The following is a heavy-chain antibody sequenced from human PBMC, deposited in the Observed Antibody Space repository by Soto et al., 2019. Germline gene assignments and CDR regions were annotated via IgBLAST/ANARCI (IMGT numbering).Heavy chain of an antibody. CDR1: GLT. D-gene: IGHD6-19*01. Sequence: QVQLVESGGGVAQPGRSLRLSCAASGLTMHWVRQAPGRGLEWVAVIWYDGGGKFYADSVKGRFIISRDNSNNTLYLQMNSLRVEDTAVYYCVRGGSGWLWGQGTLVTVSS. V-gene: IGHV3-33*01. CDR2: IWYDGGGK. J-gene: IGHJ1*01. CDR3: VRGGSGWL.